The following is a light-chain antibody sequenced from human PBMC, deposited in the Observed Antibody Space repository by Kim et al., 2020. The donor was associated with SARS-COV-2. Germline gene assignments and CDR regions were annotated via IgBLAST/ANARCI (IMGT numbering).Light chain of an antibody. Sequence: PGERATLPCSARQSVAYNFLAWYPHRPGQAPRLLSYDASTRGTGGPARFSGSGSVTEFTLTISSLQSEEFVIYFCQKYNDWPLTFGGGTKGDIK. J-gene: IGKJ4*01. CDR2: DAS. CDR1: QSVAYN. V-gene: IGKV3-15*01. CDR3: QKYNDWPLT.